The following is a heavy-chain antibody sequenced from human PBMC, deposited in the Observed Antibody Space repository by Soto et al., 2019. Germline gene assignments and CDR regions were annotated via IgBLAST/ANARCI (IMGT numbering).Heavy chain of an antibody. D-gene: IGHD5-18*01. J-gene: IGHJ4*02. Sequence: SETLSLTCAVYGGSFSSYHWSWIRQTPGKGLEWIGEINHLTTTNYNPSLKSRVIISLDTPKNQFSLKLSSVTAADTAVYYCAGGYDTALAPIFWGQGILVTVSS. CDR3: AGGYDTALAPIF. V-gene: IGHV4-34*01. CDR2: INHLTTT. CDR1: GGSFSSYH.